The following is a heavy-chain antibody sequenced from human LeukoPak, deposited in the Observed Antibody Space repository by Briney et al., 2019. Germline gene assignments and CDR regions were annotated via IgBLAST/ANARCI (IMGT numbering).Heavy chain of an antibody. J-gene: IGHJ4*02. CDR2: ISSSGSNI. Sequence: GGSLRLSCAASGFTFSADSMNWVRQAPGKGLEWVSYISSSGSNIDYADSVKGRFTISRDNAKNSLYLQMNSLRDEDTAVYSCAREGGPYRPLDYSGQGTLVTVSS. CDR1: GFTFSADS. V-gene: IGHV3-48*02. CDR3: AREGGPYRPLDY.